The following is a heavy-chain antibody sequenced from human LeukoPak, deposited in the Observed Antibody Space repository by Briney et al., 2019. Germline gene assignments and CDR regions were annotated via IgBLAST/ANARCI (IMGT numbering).Heavy chain of an antibody. D-gene: IGHD3-10*01. V-gene: IGHV3-21*01. J-gene: IGHJ3*02. Sequence: GGSLRLSCAASGFTFSSYSMNWVRQAPGKGLEWVSSISSSSYIYYADSVKGRFTISRDNAKNSLYLQMNSLRAEDTAVYYCARDDGSGSFDAFDIWGQGTMVTVSS. CDR1: GFTFSSYS. CDR3: ARDDGSGSFDAFDI. CDR2: ISSSSYI.